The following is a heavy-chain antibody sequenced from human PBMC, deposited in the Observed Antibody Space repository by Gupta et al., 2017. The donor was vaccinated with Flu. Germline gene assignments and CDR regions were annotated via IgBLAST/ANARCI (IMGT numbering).Heavy chain of an antibody. D-gene: IGHD3-22*01. J-gene: IGHJ4*02. CDR1: GFTFSDHY. CDR2: SRNKANTYTT. Sequence: EVQLVESGGGLVQPGGSLRLSCAASGFTFSDHYMDWVRQTPGKGLEWVGRSRNKANTYTTEYAASVKGRFTISRDDSKNSLYLQMNSLKTEDTAVYYCAREGKSYYDSSGYYSHWGQGTLVTVSS. V-gene: IGHV3-72*01. CDR3: AREGKSYYDSSGYYSH.